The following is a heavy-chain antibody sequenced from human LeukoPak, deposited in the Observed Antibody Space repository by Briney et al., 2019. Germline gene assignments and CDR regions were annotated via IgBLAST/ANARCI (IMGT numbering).Heavy chain of an antibody. CDR3: AIIAGGNYRWFDP. CDR2: ISAYNGNT. V-gene: IGHV1-18*01. D-gene: IGHD4-11*01. CDR1: GYTFTGYG. J-gene: IGHJ5*02. Sequence: GASVKVSCKASGYTFTGYGISWVRQAPGQGLEWMGWISAYNGNTNYAQKLQGRVTMTTDTSTSTTYMELRSLRSDDTAVYYCAIIAGGNYRWFDPSGQGTLVTVSS.